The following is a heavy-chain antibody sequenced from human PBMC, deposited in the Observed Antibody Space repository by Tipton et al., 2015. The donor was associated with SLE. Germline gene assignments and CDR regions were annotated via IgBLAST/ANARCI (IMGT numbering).Heavy chain of an antibody. D-gene: IGHD6-19*01. Sequence: TLSLTCAVYGGSFSGYYWSWIRQPPGKGLEWIGEINHSGSTNYNPSLKSRVTISVDTSKNQFSLKLSSVTAADTAVYYCARDSDIDSSGWEDYMDVWGKGTTVTVSS. V-gene: IGHV4-34*01. J-gene: IGHJ6*03. CDR1: GGSFSGYY. CDR3: ARDSDIDSSGWEDYMDV. CDR2: INHSGST.